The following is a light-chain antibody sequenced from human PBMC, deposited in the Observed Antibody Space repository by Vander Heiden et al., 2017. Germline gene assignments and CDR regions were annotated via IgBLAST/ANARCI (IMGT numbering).Light chain of an antibody. CDR2: TAS. V-gene: IGKV1-39*01. CDR3: HQCYSTPQT. J-gene: IGKJ3*01. CDR1: RRVGTY. Sequence: VEMSRSPSSLSASVGDRVTMSCRASRRVGTYVNWYQQKPGKAPKLLISTASHLQSGVPPRFNGTGSGADFTFVITNLQPEDFATYFCHQCYSTPQTFGLGTKVDLK.